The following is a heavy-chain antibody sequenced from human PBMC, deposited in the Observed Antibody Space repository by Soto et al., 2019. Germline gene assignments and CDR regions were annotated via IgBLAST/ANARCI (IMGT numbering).Heavy chain of an antibody. CDR3: ARPGGAMGYSYGYDY. V-gene: IGHV1-69*13. D-gene: IGHD5-18*01. J-gene: IGHJ4*02. CDR2: IIPIFGTA. Sequence: SVKVSCKASGGTFSSYAISWVRQAPGQGLEWMGGIIPIFGTANYAQKFQGRVTITADESTSTAYMELSSLRSEDTAVYYCARPGGAMGYSYGYDYWGQGTLVTVSS. CDR1: GGTFSSYA.